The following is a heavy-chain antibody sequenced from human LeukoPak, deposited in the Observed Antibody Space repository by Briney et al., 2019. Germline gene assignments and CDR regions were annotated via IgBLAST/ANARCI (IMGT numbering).Heavy chain of an antibody. J-gene: IGHJ4*02. CDR2: IKQDGSEK. D-gene: IGHD6-19*01. Sequence: GGSLRLSCAASGFTFSSYWMSWVRQAPGKGLEWVANIKQDGSEKYYVDSVKGRFTISRDNAKNSLYLQMNSLRAEDTAVYYCARGRTTRNSSGWKKGGLYFDYWGQGTLVTVSS. CDR3: ARGRTTRNSSGWKKGGLYFDY. V-gene: IGHV3-7*01. CDR1: GFTFSSYW.